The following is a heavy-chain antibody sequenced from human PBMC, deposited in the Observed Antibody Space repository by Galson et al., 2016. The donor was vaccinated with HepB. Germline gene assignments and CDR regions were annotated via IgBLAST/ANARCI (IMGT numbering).Heavy chain of an antibody. CDR2: ISGGSDST. Sequence: SLRLSCAASGFNFSNYAMGWVRQPPGKGLEWISAISGGSDSTYYADSMKGRFTISRDNSKNTLYLQMNSLRADDTALYYCAKAATDYWGQGTLVTVSS. J-gene: IGHJ4*02. V-gene: IGHV3-23*01. CDR3: AKAATDY. CDR1: GFNFSNYA.